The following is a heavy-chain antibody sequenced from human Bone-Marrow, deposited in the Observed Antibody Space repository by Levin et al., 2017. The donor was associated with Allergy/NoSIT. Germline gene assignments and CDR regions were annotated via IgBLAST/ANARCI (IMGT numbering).Heavy chain of an antibody. J-gene: IGHJ4*02. Sequence: GGSLRLSCAASGFTFSSYDMHWVRQATGKGLEWVSAIGTAGDTYYPGSVKGRFTISRENAKNSLYLQMNSLRAGDTAVYYCARGGDHYYDSSGFDYWGQGTLVTVSS. CDR3: ARGGDHYYDSSGFDY. CDR1: GFTFSSYD. CDR2: IGTAGDT. D-gene: IGHD3-22*01. V-gene: IGHV3-13*01.